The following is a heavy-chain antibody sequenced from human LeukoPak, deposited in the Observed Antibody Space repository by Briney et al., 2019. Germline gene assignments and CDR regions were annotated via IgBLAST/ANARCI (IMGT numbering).Heavy chain of an antibody. CDR2: INSDGSST. J-gene: IGHJ4*02. V-gene: IGHV3-74*01. CDR1: YW. CDR3: ARGARRSPPDY. Sequence: YWMHWVRHAPGKGLVWVSRINSDGSSTSSADSVKGRFTISRDNAKNTLYLQMNSLRAEDTAVYYCARGARRSPPDYWGQGTLVTVSS. D-gene: IGHD1-26*01.